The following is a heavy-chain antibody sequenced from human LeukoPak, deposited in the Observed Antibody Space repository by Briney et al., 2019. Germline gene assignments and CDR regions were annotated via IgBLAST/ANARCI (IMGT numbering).Heavy chain of an antibody. Sequence: GGSLRLSCVGAGFTFSRFAVTWGRQAPGQGLEWVSTIRGNGGGTHYAESLRGRFTLSRDNSKSTVYLQMNSLRAEDTAIYYCSRGQEVDDGVLESWGRGTLVTVSS. J-gene: IGHJ4*02. D-gene: IGHD3-3*01. V-gene: IGHV3-23*01. CDR1: GFTFSRFA. CDR2: IRGNGGGT. CDR3: SRGQEVDDGVLES.